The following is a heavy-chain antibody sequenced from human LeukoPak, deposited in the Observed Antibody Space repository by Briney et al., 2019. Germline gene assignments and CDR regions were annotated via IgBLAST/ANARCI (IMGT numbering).Heavy chain of an antibody. Sequence: PGGSLRLSCAASGFTFSSYEMNWVRQAPGKGLEWVSYISSSGSTIYYADSVKGRFTISRDNAKNSLYLQMNSLRAEDTAVYYCARDGYYDSYLGHWGQGTLVTVSS. J-gene: IGHJ4*02. CDR1: GFTFSSYE. V-gene: IGHV3-48*03. CDR3: ARDGYYDSYLGH. CDR2: ISSSGSTI. D-gene: IGHD3-22*01.